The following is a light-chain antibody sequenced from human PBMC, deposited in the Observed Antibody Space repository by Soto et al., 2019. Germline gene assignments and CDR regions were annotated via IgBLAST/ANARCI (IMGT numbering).Light chain of an antibody. CDR2: GAS. J-gene: IGKJ1*01. V-gene: IGKV3-20*01. Sequence: EIVLTQSPGTLSLSPGERATLSCRASQSVSSSYLAWYQQKPGQAPRLLIYGASSRATGIPDRFSGSGSGTDFTLSISRLEPEDCAVYYCQQYGSSPWKFGQGTTVEIK. CDR1: QSVSSSY. CDR3: QQYGSSPWK.